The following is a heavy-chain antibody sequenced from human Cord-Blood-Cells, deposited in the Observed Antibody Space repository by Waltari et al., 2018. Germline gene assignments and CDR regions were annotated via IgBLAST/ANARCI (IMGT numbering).Heavy chain of an antibody. Sequence: EVQLVESGGVVVQPGGSLRLSCAASGFTFADYAMHWVRQAPWKGLEGVSLISWDGNRTYYADSVKCRFTNSRDNSKNPQYLQMNSLRAEDTALYYCAKETRAARPGAIDYWGQGTLVTVSS. J-gene: IGHJ4*02. CDR3: AKETRAARPGAIDY. CDR2: ISWDGNRT. CDR1: GFTFADYA. V-gene: IGHV3-43D*04. D-gene: IGHD6-6*01.